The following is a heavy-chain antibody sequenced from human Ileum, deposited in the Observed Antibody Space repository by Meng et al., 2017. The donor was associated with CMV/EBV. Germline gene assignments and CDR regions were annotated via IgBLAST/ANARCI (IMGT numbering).Heavy chain of an antibody. CDR2: LCYSGDT. V-gene: IGHV4-39*06. CDR1: GDSISSSTYY. D-gene: IGHD2-8*01. Sequence: SETLSLTCTVSGDSISSSTYYWGWLRQPPGKGLEWIGNLCYSGDTYYNPSLKSRVTISLNTSKNQFLLKLNSVTAADTAVYYCGKNTKLYYANYWGQGKLVTVSS. CDR3: GKNTKLYYANY. J-gene: IGHJ4*02.